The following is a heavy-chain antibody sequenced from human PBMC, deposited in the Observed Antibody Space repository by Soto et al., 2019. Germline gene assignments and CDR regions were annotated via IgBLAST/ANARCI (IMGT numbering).Heavy chain of an antibody. J-gene: IGHJ4*02. Sequence: EVQVLESGGGLVQPGGSLRVSCAGCGFIFSNYAMRWVRLAPGKALEWVSAITGSGGDTYHVDSVKGRFTISRDNTKNTLYLQMNSLRAEDTAVYYCAKGSASGRPYYFDFWGQGTLVTVSS. CDR3: AKGSASGRPYYFDF. D-gene: IGHD5-12*01. CDR1: GFIFSNYA. V-gene: IGHV3-23*01. CDR2: ITGSGGDT.